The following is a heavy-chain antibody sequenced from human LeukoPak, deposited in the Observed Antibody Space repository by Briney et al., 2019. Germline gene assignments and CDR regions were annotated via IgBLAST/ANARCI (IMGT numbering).Heavy chain of an antibody. J-gene: IGHJ4*02. V-gene: IGHV4-34*01. Sequence: PSETLSLTCAVYGGSFSGYYWSWIRQPPGKGLEWIGEINHSGSTNYNPSLKSRVTKSVDTSKNQFSLKLSSVTAADTAVYYCARQRNTMVRGQLDYWGQGILVTVSS. D-gene: IGHD3-10*01. CDR1: GGSFSGYY. CDR3: ARQRNTMVRGQLDY. CDR2: INHSGST.